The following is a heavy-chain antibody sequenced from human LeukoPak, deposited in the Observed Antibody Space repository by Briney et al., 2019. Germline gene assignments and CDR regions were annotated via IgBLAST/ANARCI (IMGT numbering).Heavy chain of an antibody. V-gene: IGHV4-39*01. CDR2: IYYSGST. J-gene: IGHJ6*03. D-gene: IGHD3-22*01. Sequence: SETLSLTCTVSGGSISSSSYYWGWIRQPPGKGLEWIGSIYYSGSTYYNPSLKSRVTISVDTSKNQFSLKLSSVTAADTAVYYCARQMSVVVILYYYYYMDVWGKGTTVTISS. CDR3: ARQMSVVVILYYYYYMDV. CDR1: GGSISSSSYY.